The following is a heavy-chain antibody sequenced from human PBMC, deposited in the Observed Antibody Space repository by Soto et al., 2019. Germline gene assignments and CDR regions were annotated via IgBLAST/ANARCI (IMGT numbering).Heavy chain of an antibody. D-gene: IGHD3-16*01. CDR2: ISYDGSNK. Sequence: GSLRLSCAASGFTFSSYGMHWVRQAPGKGLGWVAVISYDGSNKYYADSVKGRFTISRDNSKNTLYLQMNSLRAEDTAVYYCAKVSVDYVWGWTISGMDVWGQGTTVTVSS. V-gene: IGHV3-30*18. CDR1: GFTFSSYG. CDR3: AKVSVDYVWGWTISGMDV. J-gene: IGHJ6*02.